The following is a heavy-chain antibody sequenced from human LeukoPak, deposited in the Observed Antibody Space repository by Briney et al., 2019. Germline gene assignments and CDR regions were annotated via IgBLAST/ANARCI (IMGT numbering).Heavy chain of an antibody. CDR2: INHSGST. D-gene: IGHD4-17*01. CDR1: GGSFSGYY. CDR3: ARGRLRNLDY. Sequence: SETLSLTCAVYGGSFSGYYWSWIRQPPGKGLEWIGEINHSGSTSYNPSLKSRVTISVDTSKNQFSLKLSSVTAADTAVYYCARGRLRNLDYWGQGTLVTVSS. J-gene: IGHJ4*02. V-gene: IGHV4-34*01.